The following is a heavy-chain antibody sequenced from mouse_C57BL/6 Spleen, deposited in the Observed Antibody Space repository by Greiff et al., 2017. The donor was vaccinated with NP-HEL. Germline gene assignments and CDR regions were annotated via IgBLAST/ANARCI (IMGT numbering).Heavy chain of an antibody. CDR2: INPGSGGT. J-gene: IGHJ3*01. CDR1: GYAFTNYL. V-gene: IGHV1-54*01. D-gene: IGHD4-1*01. CDR3: AREGLTGTFAY. Sequence: VQLQQSGAELVRPGTSVKVSCKASGYAFTNYLIEWVKQRPGQGLEWIGVINPGSGGTNYNEKFKGTATLTADKSSSNAYMQLSSLTSEDSAVYFCAREGLTGTFAYWGQGTLVTVSA.